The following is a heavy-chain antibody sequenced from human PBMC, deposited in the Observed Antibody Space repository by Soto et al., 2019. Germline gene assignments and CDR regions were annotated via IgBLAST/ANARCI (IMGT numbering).Heavy chain of an antibody. CDR3: AREYYDILTGSNDAFDI. Sequence: SETLSLTCAVYGGSFSGYYWSWIRQPPGKGLEWIGEINHSGSTNYNPSLKSRVTISVDTSKNQFSLKLSSVTAADTAVYYCAREYYDILTGSNDAFDIWGRGTMVTVSS. CDR1: GGSFSGYY. J-gene: IGHJ3*02. V-gene: IGHV4-34*01. CDR2: INHSGST. D-gene: IGHD3-9*01.